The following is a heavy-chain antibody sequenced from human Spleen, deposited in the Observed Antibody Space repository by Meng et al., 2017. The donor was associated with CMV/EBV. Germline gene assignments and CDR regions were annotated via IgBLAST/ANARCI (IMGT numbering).Heavy chain of an antibody. CDR3: ARDRPAYDFPYTFAY. J-gene: IGHJ4*02. Sequence: GESLKISCAASGFSFSGSAMHWVRQASGKGLEWVGRIRTKVNSYATEYAASVKGRFTISRDDSKNTAYLQMNSLKTEDTAVYYCARDRPAYDFPYTFAYWGQGTLVTVSS. CDR2: IRTKVNSYAT. D-gene: IGHD3-3*01. V-gene: IGHV3-73*01. CDR1: GFSFSGSA.